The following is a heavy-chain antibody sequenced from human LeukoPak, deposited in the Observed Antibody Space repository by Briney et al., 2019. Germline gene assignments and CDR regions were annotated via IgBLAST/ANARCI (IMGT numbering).Heavy chain of an antibody. D-gene: IGHD6-13*01. CDR2: INHSGST. J-gene: IGHJ4*02. CDR3: ARGWHSSSWYPSFDY. CDR1: GGSFSGYY. Sequence: SETLSLTCAVYGGSFSGYYWSWIRQPPGKGLEWIGEINHSGSTNYNPPLKSRVTISVDTSKNQFSLKLSSVTAADTAVYYCARGWHSSSWYPSFDYWGQGTLVTVSS. V-gene: IGHV4-34*01.